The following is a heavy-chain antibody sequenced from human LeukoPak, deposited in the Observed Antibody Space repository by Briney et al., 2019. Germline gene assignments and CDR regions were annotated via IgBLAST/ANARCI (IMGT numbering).Heavy chain of an antibody. V-gene: IGHV3-21*01. J-gene: IGHJ3*02. CDR1: GFTFSSYS. CDR2: ISSSSSYI. D-gene: IGHD3-10*01. Sequence: GGSLRLSCAASGFTFSSYSMNWVRQASGKGLEWVSSISSSSSYIYYADSVKGRFTISRDNAKNSLYLQMNSLRAEDTAVYYCARDLWFGELEGAFDIWGQGTMVTVSS. CDR3: ARDLWFGELEGAFDI.